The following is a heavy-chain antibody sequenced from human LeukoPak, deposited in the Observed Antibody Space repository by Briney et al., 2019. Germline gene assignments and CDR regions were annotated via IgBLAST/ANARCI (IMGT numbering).Heavy chain of an antibody. J-gene: IGHJ3*02. CDR2: IYTSGGT. CDR1: GGSISSGYYY. CDR3: ARRTNGFDI. V-gene: IGHV4-61*02. Sequence: SETLSLTCTVSGGSISSGYYYWNWIRQPAGKGLEWIVRIYTSGGTNYNPSLKSRVTISLDTSKNQCSLKLTSVTAADTAVYYCARRTNGFDIWGQGTMVTVSS. D-gene: IGHD3/OR15-3a*01.